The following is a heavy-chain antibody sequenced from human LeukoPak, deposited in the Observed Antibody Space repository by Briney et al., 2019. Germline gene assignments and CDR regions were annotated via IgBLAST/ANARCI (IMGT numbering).Heavy chain of an antibody. V-gene: IGHV5-51*01. CDR3: ARQWLYYDILTGYPKENDAFDI. CDR1: GYSFTSYW. Sequence: GESLKISCKGSGYSFTSYWIGWVRQMPGKGLEWMGIIYPGDSDTRYSPSFQGQVTISADKSISTAYLQWSSLKASDTAMYYCARQWLYYDILTGYPKENDAFDIWGQGTMVTVSS. CDR2: IYPGDSDT. D-gene: IGHD3-9*01. J-gene: IGHJ3*02.